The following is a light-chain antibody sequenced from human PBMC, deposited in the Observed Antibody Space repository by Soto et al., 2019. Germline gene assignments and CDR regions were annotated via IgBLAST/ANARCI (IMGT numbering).Light chain of an antibody. V-gene: IGLV2-14*01. J-gene: IGLJ1*01. CDR3: SSYTTNSTYV. CDR1: SSDVGGYNY. CDR2: DVT. Sequence: QSVLTQPASVSGSPGQSITISCTGTSSDVGGYNYVSWYQQHPGKAPKLMIYDVTSRPSWASNRFSGSKSGNTASLTISGLQAEDEADYYCSSYTTNSTYVFGTGTKLTVL.